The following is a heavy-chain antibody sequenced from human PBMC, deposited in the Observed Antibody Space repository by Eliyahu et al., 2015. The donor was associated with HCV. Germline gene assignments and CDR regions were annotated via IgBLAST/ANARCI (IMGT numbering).Heavy chain of an antibody. CDR1: GGSISSSSYY. D-gene: IGHD3-10*01. J-gene: IGHJ5*02. CDR2: IYYSGST. Sequence: QLQLQESGPGLVKPSETLSLTCTVSGGSISSSSYYWGWIRQPPGKGLEWIGSIYYSGSTSYNPSLKSRVTISVDTSKNQFSLKLSSVTAADTAVYYCARQVVRGVGYWFDPWGQGTLVTVSS. CDR3: ARQVVRGVGYWFDP. V-gene: IGHV4-39*01.